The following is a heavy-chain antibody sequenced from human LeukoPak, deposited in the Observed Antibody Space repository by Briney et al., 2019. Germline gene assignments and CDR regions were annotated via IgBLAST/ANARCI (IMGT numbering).Heavy chain of an antibody. CDR1: GFTFSSYA. J-gene: IGHJ6*02. Sequence: PGESLRLSCAASGFTFSSYAMSWVRQAPGKGLEWVSAISGSGGSTDYADSVKGRFTISRDNSKNTLYLQMNSLRAEDTAVYYCAKTKNGYCSSTSCYWYYYYGMDVWGQGTTVTVSS. CDR3: AKTKNGYCSSTSCYWYYYYGMDV. D-gene: IGHD2-2*01. CDR2: ISGSGGST. V-gene: IGHV3-23*01.